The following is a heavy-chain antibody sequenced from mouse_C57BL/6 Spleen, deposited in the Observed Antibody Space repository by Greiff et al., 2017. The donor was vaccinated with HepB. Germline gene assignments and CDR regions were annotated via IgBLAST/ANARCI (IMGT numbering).Heavy chain of an antibody. Sequence: DVKLVESGGGLVKPGGSLKLSCAASGFTFSSYAMSWVRQTPEKRLEWVATISDGGSYTYYPDNVKGRFTISRDNAKNNLYLQMSHLKSEDTAMYYCARGGDSPYWGQGTTLTVSS. CDR2: ISDGGSYT. V-gene: IGHV5-4*03. D-gene: IGHD1-1*02. J-gene: IGHJ2*01. CDR3: ARGGDSPY. CDR1: GFTFSSYA.